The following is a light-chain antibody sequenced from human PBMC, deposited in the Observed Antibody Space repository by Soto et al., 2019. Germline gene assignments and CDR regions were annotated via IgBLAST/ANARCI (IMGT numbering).Light chain of an antibody. CDR2: DAS. CDR1: LSVSVY. V-gene: IGKV3-11*01. Sequence: EIVLTQSPATLSSSPGERATLSCRTSLSVSVYLDWYQQKPGQAPRLLVXDASNTATGIPARFSGSGSETDFTLTISSLQPEDFAVYYCQQRGNWHPTISFGQGTRLEIK. J-gene: IGKJ5*01. CDR3: QQRGNWHPTIS.